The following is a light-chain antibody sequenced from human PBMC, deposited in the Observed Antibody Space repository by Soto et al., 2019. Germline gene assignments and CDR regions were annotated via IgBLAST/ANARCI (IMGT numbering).Light chain of an antibody. CDR3: QQYHNWPPIT. Sequence: EIVMTQSPATLSLSPGERATLSCRASQSVSSNLAWYQQKPGQAPRLLIYGASTRATGVPARFSGSGSGTEFTLTISSLQSEDFASYYCQQYHNWPPITFGQGTRLQLK. V-gene: IGKV3-15*01. J-gene: IGKJ5*01. CDR1: QSVSSN. CDR2: GAS.